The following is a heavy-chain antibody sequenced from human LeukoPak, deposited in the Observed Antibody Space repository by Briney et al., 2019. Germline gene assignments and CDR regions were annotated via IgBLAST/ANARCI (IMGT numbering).Heavy chain of an antibody. CDR1: GYTFTSYY. V-gene: IGHV1-2*02. J-gene: IGHJ6*03. D-gene: IGHD4-17*01. CDR3: ARVKQMTTVTSYYYYMDV. Sequence: ASVKVSCKASGYTFTSYYMHWVRQAPGQGLEWMGWINPNSGGTNYAQKFQGRVTMTRDTSISTAYMELSRLRSDDTAVYYCARVKQMTTVTSYYYYMDVWGKGTTVTISS. CDR2: INPNSGGT.